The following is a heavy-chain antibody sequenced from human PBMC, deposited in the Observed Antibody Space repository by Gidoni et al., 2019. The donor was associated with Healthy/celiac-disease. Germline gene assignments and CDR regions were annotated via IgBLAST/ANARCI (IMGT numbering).Heavy chain of an antibody. D-gene: IGHD5-12*01. J-gene: IGHJ4*02. CDR1: GFTFSSYD. CDR2: IGTAGDT. CDR3: ARGLGDGYNDYFDY. V-gene: IGHV3-13*01. Sequence: EVQLVESGGGLVQPGGSLRLSCAASGFTFSSYDMHWVRQATGKGLEWVSAIGTAGDTYYPGSVKGRFTISIENAKNSLYLQMNSLRAGDTAVYYCARGLGDGYNDYFDYWGQGTLVTVSS.